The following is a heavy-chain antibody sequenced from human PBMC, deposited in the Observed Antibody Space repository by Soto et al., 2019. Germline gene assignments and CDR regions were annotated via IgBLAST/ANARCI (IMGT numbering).Heavy chain of an antibody. D-gene: IGHD3-10*01. Sequence: PSETLSLTCTVSGGSISSYYWSWIRQPPGKGLEWIGYIYYTGSTKYNPSLKSRVTISRDTSANQFSLKLTSVTAADTAVYYCARHARITPYFFDSWGQGTLVTVSS. J-gene: IGHJ4*02. CDR1: GGSISSYY. CDR3: ARHARITPYFFDS. CDR2: IYYTGST. V-gene: IGHV4-59*08.